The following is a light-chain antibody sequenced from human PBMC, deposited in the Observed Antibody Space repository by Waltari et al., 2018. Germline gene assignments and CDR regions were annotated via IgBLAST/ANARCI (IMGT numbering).Light chain of an antibody. CDR2: DTS. J-gene: IGLJ2*01. CDR3: SVSYSGHVI. Sequence: QVVVTQEPSLTVSPGGTVTLTCGSSTGAVTSGQFPYWFPQKPGQAPRTLVYDTSNKHSWTPAWFSGSLLGGKAALTLSGAQPEDEAEYYCSVSYSGHVIFGGGTKLTVL. V-gene: IGLV7-46*01. CDR1: TGAVTSGQF.